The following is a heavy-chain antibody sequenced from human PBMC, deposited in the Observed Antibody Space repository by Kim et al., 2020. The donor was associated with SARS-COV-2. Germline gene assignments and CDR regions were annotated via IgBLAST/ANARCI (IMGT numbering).Heavy chain of an antibody. J-gene: IGHJ6*03. CDR2: ISSSGRFI. CDR1: GFTFSGYS. Sequence: GGSLRLSCEAFGFTFSGYSMNWVRQAPGKGLEWVSSISSSGRFIFYADSVKGRFTISRDNMKKSVSLQMGSLRAEDTSVYYCARVSWGSSWAKFNYHYM. V-gene: IGHV3-21*01. CDR3: ARVSWGSSWAKFNYHYM. D-gene: IGHD6-13*01.